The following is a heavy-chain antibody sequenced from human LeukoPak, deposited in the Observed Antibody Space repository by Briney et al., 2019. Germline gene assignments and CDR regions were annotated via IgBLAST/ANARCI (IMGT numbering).Heavy chain of an antibody. CDR1: GYSFTSYW. V-gene: IGHV5-51*01. CDR3: ARLHNYYDSSGPAMDFDY. J-gene: IGHJ4*02. D-gene: IGHD3-22*01. Sequence: GESLKIFCKGSGYSFTSYWIGWVRQMPGKGLEWMGIIYPGDSDTRYSASFQGQVTISADKSISTAYLQWSSLKASDTAIYYCARLHNYYDSSGPAMDFDYWGEGTLVTVSS. CDR2: IYPGDSDT.